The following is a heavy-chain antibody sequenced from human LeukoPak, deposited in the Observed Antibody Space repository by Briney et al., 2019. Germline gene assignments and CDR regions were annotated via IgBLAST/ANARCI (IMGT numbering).Heavy chain of an antibody. J-gene: IGHJ5*02. CDR1: GGSISSYY. CDR3: ARGLPKHDYGDYGGTWFDP. Sequence: SETLSLTCTVSGGSISSYYWSWIRQPPGKGLEWFGYIHDSGTTNYNPSLKSRVTISVDTSKNQFSLRLSSVTAADTALYYCARGLPKHDYGDYGGTWFDPWGQGTLVTVSS. CDR2: IHDSGTT. V-gene: IGHV4-59*12. D-gene: IGHD4-17*01.